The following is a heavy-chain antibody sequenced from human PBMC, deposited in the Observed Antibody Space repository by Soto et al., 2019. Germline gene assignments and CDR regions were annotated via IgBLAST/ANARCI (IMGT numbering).Heavy chain of an antibody. J-gene: IGHJ6*02. CDR1: GYSFTSYW. CDR3: ASLASGSYEGYYGMDV. D-gene: IGHD1-26*01. V-gene: IGHV5-10-1*01. CDR2: IDPSDSYT. Sequence: PGESLKISCKGSGYSFTSYWISWVRQMPGKGLEWMGRIDPSDSYTNYSPSFQGHVTISADKSISTAYLQWSSLKASDTAMYSCASLASGSYEGYYGMDVWGQGTTVTVSS.